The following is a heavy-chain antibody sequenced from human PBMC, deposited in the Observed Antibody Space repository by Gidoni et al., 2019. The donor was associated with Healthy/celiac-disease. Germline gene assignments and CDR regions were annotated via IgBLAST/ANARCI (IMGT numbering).Heavy chain of an antibody. CDR3: ARGSYYFDY. CDR1: GFPFSSYS. D-gene: IGHD1-26*01. J-gene: IGHJ4*02. V-gene: IGHV3-21*01. CDR2: ISSSSSYI. Sequence: EVQLVASGGGVVKPGGSLSLSWAALGFPFSSYSMNWVRQAPGKELGWVSSISSSSSYIYYADSVTCRFTISRDNAKNSLYLQMNSLRAEYTAVYYCARGSYYFDYWGQGTLVTVSS.